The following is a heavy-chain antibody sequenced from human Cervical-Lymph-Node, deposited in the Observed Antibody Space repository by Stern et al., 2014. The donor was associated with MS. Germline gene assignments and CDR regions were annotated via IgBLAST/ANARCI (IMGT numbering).Heavy chain of an antibody. J-gene: IGHJ4*02. CDR2: ISGSGGST. D-gene: IGHD6-19*01. CDR1: GFTFSSYA. Sequence: EVQLVESGGGLVQPGGSLRLSCAASGFTFSSYAMSWVRQAPGQGLEWGSAISGSGGSTYYADSVKGRFTISRDNSKNTLYLQMNSLRAEDTAVYDCAKDGAIAVAGTGFDYWGQGTLVTVSS. V-gene: IGHV3-23*04. CDR3: AKDGAIAVAGTGFDY.